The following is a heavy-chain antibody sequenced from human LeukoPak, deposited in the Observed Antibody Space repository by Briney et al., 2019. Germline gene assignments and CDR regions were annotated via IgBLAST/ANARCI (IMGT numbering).Heavy chain of an antibody. V-gene: IGHV3-53*04. Sequence: GGSLRLSCAASGFTVSSNYMSWVRQAPGKGLEWVSVIYSGGSTYYADSVKGRFTISRHNSKNTLYLQMNSLRAEDTAVYYCARAKGDYVLYYFNYWGQGTLVTVSS. J-gene: IGHJ4*02. CDR1: GFTVSSNY. CDR2: IYSGGST. D-gene: IGHD4-17*01. CDR3: ARAKGDYVLYYFNY.